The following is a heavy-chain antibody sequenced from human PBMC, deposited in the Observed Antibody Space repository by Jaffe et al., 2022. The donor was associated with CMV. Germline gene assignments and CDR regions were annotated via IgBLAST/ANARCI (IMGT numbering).Heavy chain of an antibody. J-gene: IGHJ4*02. V-gene: IGHV1-69*09. D-gene: IGHD6-6*01. CDR1: GGTFSSYA. CDR3: QASIAARPFDY. CDR2: IIPILGIA. Sequence: QVQLVQSGAEVKKPGSSVKVSCKASGGTFSSYAISWVRQAPGQGLEWMGRIIPILGIANYAQKFQGRVTITADKSTSTAYMELSSLRSEDTAVYYCQASIAARPFDYWGQGTLVTVSS.